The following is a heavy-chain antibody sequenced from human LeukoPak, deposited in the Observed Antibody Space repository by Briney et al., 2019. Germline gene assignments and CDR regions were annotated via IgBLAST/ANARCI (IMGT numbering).Heavy chain of an antibody. V-gene: IGHV5-51*01. Sequence: GESLKISCKSSGYSFTSYWIGWVRPMPGKGLEWMGIIYPDDSDTRYSPSFQGQVTISADKSISTAYLQWSSLKASDTAMYYCARRFPYDTSGYSFDYWGQGTLVTVSS. CDR2: IYPDDSDT. CDR3: ARRFPYDTSGYSFDY. CDR1: GYSFTSYW. J-gene: IGHJ4*02. D-gene: IGHD3-22*01.